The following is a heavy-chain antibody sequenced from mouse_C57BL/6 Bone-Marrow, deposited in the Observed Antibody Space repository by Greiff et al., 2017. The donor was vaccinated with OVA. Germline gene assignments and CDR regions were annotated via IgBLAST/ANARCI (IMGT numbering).Heavy chain of an antibody. CDR3: TLPRYYYGSRAWFAY. Sequence: VQLQQSGAELVRPGASVKLSCTASGFNIKDDYMHWVKQRPEQGLEWIGWIDPENGDTEYASKFQGKATITADTSSNTAYLQLSSLTSEDTAVYYCTLPRYYYGSRAWFAYWGQGTLVTVSA. CDR1: GFNIKDDY. CDR2: IDPENGDT. D-gene: IGHD1-1*01. V-gene: IGHV14-4*01. J-gene: IGHJ3*01.